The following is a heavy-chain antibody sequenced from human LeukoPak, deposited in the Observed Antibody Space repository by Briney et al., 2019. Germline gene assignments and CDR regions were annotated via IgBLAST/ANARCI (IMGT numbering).Heavy chain of an antibody. CDR1: GGSFSGYY. Sequence: SETLSLTCAVYGGSFSGYYWSRIRQPPGKGLEWIGEINHSGSTNYNPSLKSRVTISVDTSKNQFSLKLSSVTATDTAVYYCARGRLRYFDWLLLSWFDPWGQGTLVTVSS. CDR2: INHSGST. V-gene: IGHV4-34*01. J-gene: IGHJ5*02. CDR3: ARGRLRYFDWLLLSWFDP. D-gene: IGHD3-9*01.